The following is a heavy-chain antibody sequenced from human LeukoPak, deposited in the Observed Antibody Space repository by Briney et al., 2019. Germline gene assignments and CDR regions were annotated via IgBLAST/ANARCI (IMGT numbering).Heavy chain of an antibody. CDR2: IYYSGST. Sequence: SETLSLTCTVSGGSISSYYWSWIRQPPGKGLEWIGYIYYSGSTNYNPPLKSRVTISVDTSKNQFSLKLSSVTAADTAVYYCARQDSSSAALDYWGQGTLVTVSS. J-gene: IGHJ4*02. CDR3: ARQDSSSAALDY. CDR1: GGSISSYY. V-gene: IGHV4-59*08. D-gene: IGHD6-6*01.